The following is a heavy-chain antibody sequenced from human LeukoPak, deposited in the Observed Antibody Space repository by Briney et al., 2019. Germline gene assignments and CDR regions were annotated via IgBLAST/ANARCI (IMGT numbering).Heavy chain of an antibody. CDR2: IDPSDSYT. CDR1: GYSFTTYW. Sequence: GESLKISCQGSGYSFTTYWISWVRQMPGKGLEWMGRIDPSDSYTNYSPSFQGHVTISADKSISTAYLQWSSLKASDTAMYYCARQKYVGRLTDFWGQGTLVTVSS. CDR3: ARQKYVGRLTDF. J-gene: IGHJ4*02. D-gene: IGHD2-15*01. V-gene: IGHV5-10-1*01.